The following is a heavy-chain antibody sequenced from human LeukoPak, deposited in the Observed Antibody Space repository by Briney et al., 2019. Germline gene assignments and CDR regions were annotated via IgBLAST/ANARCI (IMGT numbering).Heavy chain of an antibody. CDR2: MNPNSGNT. Sequence: ASVKVSCKASGYTFTSYDINWVRQATGQGLEWMGWMNPNSGNTGYAQKFQGRVTMTRNTSISTAYMELSSLRSEDTAVYYCARAKSWNRYYFDYWGQGTLVTVSS. J-gene: IGHJ4*02. D-gene: IGHD1-1*01. CDR3: ARAKSWNRYYFDY. CDR1: GYTFTSYD. V-gene: IGHV1-8*01.